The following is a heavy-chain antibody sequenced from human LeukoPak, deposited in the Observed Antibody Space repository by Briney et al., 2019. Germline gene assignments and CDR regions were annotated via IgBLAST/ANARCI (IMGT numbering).Heavy chain of an antibody. D-gene: IGHD3-3*01. J-gene: IGHJ4*02. CDR2: ISAYNGNT. Sequence: ATVKVSCKASGYTFTSYGISWVRQAPGQGLEWMGWISAYNGNTNYAQKLQGRVTMTTDTSTSTAYMELRSLRSDDTAVYYCARQSSTIFGVVITPEVIDYWGQGTLVTASS. CDR1: GYTFTSYG. CDR3: ARQSSTIFGVVITPEVIDY. V-gene: IGHV1-18*01.